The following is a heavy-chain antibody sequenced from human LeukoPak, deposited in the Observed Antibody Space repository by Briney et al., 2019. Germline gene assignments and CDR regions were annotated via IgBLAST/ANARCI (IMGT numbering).Heavy chain of an antibody. Sequence: PGGSVRLSCAACGFTFCTFGMHGAPQAPGKGLEWGAVISYDGDNKYFADSVKGRFTISRDNSKNTLYLQMNSLRAEDTAVYYCAKDRLLLARGVIDAFDIWGQGTMVTVSS. CDR2: ISYDGDNK. D-gene: IGHD3-10*01. J-gene: IGHJ3*02. CDR1: GFTFCTFG. V-gene: IGHV3-30*18. CDR3: AKDRLLLARGVIDAFDI.